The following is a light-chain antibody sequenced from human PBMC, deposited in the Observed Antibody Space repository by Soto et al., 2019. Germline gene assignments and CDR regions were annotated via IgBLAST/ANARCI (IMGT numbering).Light chain of an antibody. V-gene: IGKV3-11*01. CDR3: QQRSNWPPFT. CDR2: DAS. J-gene: IGKJ5*01. CDR1: QSVSSY. Sequence: EILCPQSPATLSFYHVDRAPLSCRASQSVSSYLAWYQQKPGQAPRLLIYDASNRATGIPARFSGSGSGTDFTLTISSLEPEDFAVYYCQQRSNWPPFTFGQGTRLEIK.